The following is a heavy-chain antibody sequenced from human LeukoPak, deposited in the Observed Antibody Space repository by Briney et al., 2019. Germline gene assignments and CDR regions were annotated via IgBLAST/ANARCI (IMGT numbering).Heavy chain of an antibody. J-gene: IGHJ4*02. CDR2: INPNSGGT. V-gene: IGHV1-2*02. CDR1: GYTFTGYY. Sequence: ASVKVSCKASGYTFTGYYMHWVRQAPGQGLEWMGWINPNSGGTNYAQKFQGRVTMTRDTSISTAYMELSRLRSDDTAVYYCARGDPVVPAAFDYWGQETLVTVSS. D-gene: IGHD2-2*01. CDR3: ARGDPVVPAAFDY.